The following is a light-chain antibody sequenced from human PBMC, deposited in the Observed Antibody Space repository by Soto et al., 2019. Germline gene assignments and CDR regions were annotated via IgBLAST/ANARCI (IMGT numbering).Light chain of an antibody. CDR3: QQYNNWPPIT. J-gene: IGKJ5*01. CDR1: QSVSRK. CDR2: GTS. V-gene: IGKV3-15*01. Sequence: EIVMTQSPVTLSVSPGERATLSCRASQSVSRKLVWYQQKPGQAPRLLIYGTSTRATGIPARFSGSGSGTEFILTISSLQSEDFAVYYCQQYNNWPPITFGQGTRLEIK.